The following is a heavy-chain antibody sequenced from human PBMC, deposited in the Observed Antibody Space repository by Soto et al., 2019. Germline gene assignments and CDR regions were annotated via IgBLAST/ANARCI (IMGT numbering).Heavy chain of an antibody. V-gene: IGHV4-31*03. CDR2: IYYTGSA. D-gene: IGHD2-15*01. Sequence: QVQLRESGPGLVQPSQTLSLTGTVSGGSISSGGYYWTWIRQHPGKGLEWIGYIYYTGSAYYNPSLKTRLTLAIDTSRRQFSPKRSPVTPADAAAYYCARPQRGWTRGVDVWGEGTTVTVAA. CDR3: ARPQRGWTRGVDV. CDR1: GGSISSGGYY. J-gene: IGHJ6*04.